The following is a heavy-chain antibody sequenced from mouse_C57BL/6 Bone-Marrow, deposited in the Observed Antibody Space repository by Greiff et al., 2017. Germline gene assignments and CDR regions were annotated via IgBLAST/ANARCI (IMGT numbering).Heavy chain of an antibody. V-gene: IGHV1-55*01. D-gene: IGHD1-1*01. CDR2: IYPGSGST. CDR1: GYTFTSYW. CDR3: ARVDYGISPDYFDV. J-gene: IGHJ1*03. Sequence: QVQLQQPGAELVKPGASVKMSCKASGYTFTSYWITWVKPRPGQGLAWIGDIYPGSGSTTYNEKFKSKATLTVDTSSSTAYMQLSSLTSEDSADDYGARVDYGISPDYFDVWGTGTTVTVSS.